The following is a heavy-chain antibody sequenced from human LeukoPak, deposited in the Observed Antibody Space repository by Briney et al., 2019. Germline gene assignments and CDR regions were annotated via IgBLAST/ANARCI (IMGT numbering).Heavy chain of an antibody. CDR2: ISSSSSYI. CDR3: AREYDPGNFDYYYYGMDV. D-gene: IGHD3-9*01. J-gene: IGHJ6*02. Sequence: GGSLRLSCAASGFTFSTYSINWVRQAPGKGLEWVSSISSSSSYIYYADSVKGRFTISRDNAKNSLYLQMNSLRAEDTAVYYCAREYDPGNFDYYYYGMDVWGQGTTVTVSS. CDR1: GFTFSTYS. V-gene: IGHV3-21*01.